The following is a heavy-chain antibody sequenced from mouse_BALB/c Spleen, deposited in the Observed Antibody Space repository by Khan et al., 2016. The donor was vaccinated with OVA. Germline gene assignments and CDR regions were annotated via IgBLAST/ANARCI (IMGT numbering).Heavy chain of an antibody. CDR2: IRLKSNNYAT. CDR1: GFTFSNFW. Sequence: EVKLEESGGGLVQPGGSMKLSCVASGFTFSNFWMNWVRQSPEKGLEWVAEIRLKSNNYATHYAESVKGRFTISRDDSKSSVYLQMNNLRAEDTGSYYCSRPGGCYAWFAYWGQGTLVTVSA. CDR3: SRPGGCYAWFAY. J-gene: IGHJ3*01. D-gene: IGHD1-1*02. V-gene: IGHV6-6*02.